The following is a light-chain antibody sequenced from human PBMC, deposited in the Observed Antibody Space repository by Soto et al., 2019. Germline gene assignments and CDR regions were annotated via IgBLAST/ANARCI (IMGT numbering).Light chain of an antibody. J-gene: IGKJ5*01. CDR3: QQYGNSPLIT. CDR2: GAS. Sequence: EIVLTQSPGTLSLSPGERATLSCRASQSVSSSYLAWYQQKPGQAPRLLIYGASSRATGIPDRFSVSGSGTDFTLTISRLEPEDFAVYYCQQYGNSPLITFGQGTRLEIK. V-gene: IGKV3-20*01. CDR1: QSVSSSY.